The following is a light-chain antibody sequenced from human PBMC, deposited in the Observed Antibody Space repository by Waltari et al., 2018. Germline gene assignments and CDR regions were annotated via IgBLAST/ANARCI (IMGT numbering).Light chain of an antibody. CDR2: AVS. CDR1: QDIRSY. Sequence: DIQMTQSPSSLSASVGDRVTITCRASQDIRSYLNWYQQKPGKAPKVLIYAVSSLQGGVPSRFSGSGSGTDFTLTISSLQPEDFATYYCQQSNNIPYTFGQGTKLEI. V-gene: IGKV1-39*01. CDR3: QQSNNIPYT. J-gene: IGKJ2*01.